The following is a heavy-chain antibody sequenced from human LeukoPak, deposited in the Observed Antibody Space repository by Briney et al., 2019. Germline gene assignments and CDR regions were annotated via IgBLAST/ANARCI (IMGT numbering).Heavy chain of an antibody. V-gene: IGHV3-53*01. J-gene: IGHJ4*02. D-gene: IGHD6-13*01. Sequence: GGSLRLSCAASGFTVSSNYMSWVRRAPGKGLEWVSVIYSGGSTYYADSVKGRFTISRDNSKNTLYLQMNSLRAEDTAVYYCARGTYSSSWYPVDYWGQGTLVTVSS. CDR3: ARGTYSSSWYPVDY. CDR2: IYSGGST. CDR1: GFTVSSNY.